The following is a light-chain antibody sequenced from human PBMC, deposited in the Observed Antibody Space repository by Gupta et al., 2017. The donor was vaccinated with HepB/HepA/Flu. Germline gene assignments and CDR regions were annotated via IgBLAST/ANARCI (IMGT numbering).Light chain of an antibody. CDR2: GAA. J-gene: IGKJ5*01. Sequence: EIVMTQSPDTLSVSPGERATLSCRASQSVSSSLAWYQQKPGQAPSLLMYGAATRAAGVPARFSGSGSGTDLTLTITNLQSEDFAVYYCQQYKDWPPITFGQGTRLEIK. V-gene: IGKV3-15*01. CDR3: QQYKDWPPIT. CDR1: QSVSSS.